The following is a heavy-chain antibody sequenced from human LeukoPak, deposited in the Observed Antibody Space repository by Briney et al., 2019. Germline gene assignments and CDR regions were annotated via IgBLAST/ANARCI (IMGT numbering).Heavy chain of an antibody. CDR2: TRPYNGDT. V-gene: IGHV1-18*01. Sequence: GASVKVSCKPSGYTFSNYGISWVRQAPGQGLEWMGWTRPYNGDTKYAENFQGRVTITTDTSTSTAYMDLRSLRPDDTATYYCARAGTSDNVFNDYWGQGTLVTVSS. CDR1: GYTFSNYG. D-gene: IGHD1-26*01. CDR3: ARAGTSDNVFNDY. J-gene: IGHJ4*02.